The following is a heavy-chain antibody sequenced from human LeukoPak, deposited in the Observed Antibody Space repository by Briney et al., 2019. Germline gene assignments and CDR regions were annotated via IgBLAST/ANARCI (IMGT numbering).Heavy chain of an antibody. CDR1: GGSISSGGYY. D-gene: IGHD3-22*01. Sequence: SQTLSLTCTVSGGSISSGGYYWSWIRQHPGKGLEWIGYIYYSGSTYYNPSLKSRVTISVDTSKNQFSLKLSSVTAADTAVYYCAREAISYYYDSSGPAGYFQHWGQGTLVTVSS. J-gene: IGHJ1*01. CDR2: IYYSGST. V-gene: IGHV4-31*03. CDR3: AREAISYYYDSSGPAGYFQH.